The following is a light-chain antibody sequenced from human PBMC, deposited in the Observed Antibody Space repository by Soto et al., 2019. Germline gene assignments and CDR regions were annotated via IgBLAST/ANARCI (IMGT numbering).Light chain of an antibody. CDR1: SSNIGAGYD. Sequence: QSVLTQPPSVSGAPGQRVTISCTGSSSNIGAGYDVHWYQQLPGTAPKLLIYDNSTRPSGVPDRFSGSKSGTSASLAITGLQAEGEADYYCQSYDSSLSGSVFGGGTKLTVL. CDR3: QSYDSSLSGSV. CDR2: DNS. J-gene: IGLJ2*01. V-gene: IGLV1-40*01.